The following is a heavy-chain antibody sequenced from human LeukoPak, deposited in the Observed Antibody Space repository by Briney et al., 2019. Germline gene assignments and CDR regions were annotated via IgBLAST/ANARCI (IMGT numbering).Heavy chain of an antibody. Sequence: GGSLRLSCAASGFTFSSYAMSWVRQAPGKGLEWVSAISGSGGSTYYADSVKGRFTISRDNSKNTPYLQMNSLRAEDTAVYYCAKQASSWYDGNDAFDIWGQGTMVTVSS. CDR3: AKQASSWYDGNDAFDI. CDR2: ISGSGGST. J-gene: IGHJ3*02. V-gene: IGHV3-23*01. CDR1: GFTFSSYA. D-gene: IGHD6-13*01.